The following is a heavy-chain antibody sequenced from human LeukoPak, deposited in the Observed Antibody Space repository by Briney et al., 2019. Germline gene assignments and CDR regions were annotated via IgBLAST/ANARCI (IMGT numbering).Heavy chain of an antibody. D-gene: IGHD5-12*01. CDR1: GFTFSYYA. CDR2: ITSSGGST. Sequence: QPGGSLRLSCSASGFTFSYYAMHWVRQAPGKGLEYVPGITSSGGSTYYTDSVKGRFTISRDNSNNTLYLQMSSLRAEDTAVYYCVKGDYSGYTFPAFDYWGQGTLVSVSS. J-gene: IGHJ4*02. V-gene: IGHV3-64D*06. CDR3: VKGDYSGYTFPAFDY.